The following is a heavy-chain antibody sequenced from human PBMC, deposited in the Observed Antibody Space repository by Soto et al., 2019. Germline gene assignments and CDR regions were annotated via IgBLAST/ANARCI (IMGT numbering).Heavy chain of an antibody. V-gene: IGHV4-39*01. Sequence: QLQLQESGPGLVKPSETLSLTCAVSGGSVSSGGNYWGWIRQSPGKGLEWIGNVHDTGTTHYNPSLTSRVTISVDTSKNQFSLNVNSVTAADTAVYYCARGLSSPSAAGVWGQGTLVTVSS. CDR3: ARGLSSPSAAGV. J-gene: IGHJ4*02. CDR1: GGSVSSGGNY. D-gene: IGHD6-6*01. CDR2: VHDTGTT.